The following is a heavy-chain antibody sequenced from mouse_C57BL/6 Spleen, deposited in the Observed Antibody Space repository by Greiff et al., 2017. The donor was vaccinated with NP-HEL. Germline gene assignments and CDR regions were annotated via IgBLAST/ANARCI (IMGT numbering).Heavy chain of an antibody. CDR2: INPSSGYT. J-gene: IGHJ4*01. V-gene: IGHV1-7*01. CDR1: GYTFTSYW. CDR3: AREGYGNYYAMDY. D-gene: IGHD2-1*01. Sequence: VQLQQSGAELAKPGASVKLSCKASGYTFTSYWMHWVKQRPGQGLEWIGYINPSSGYTKYNQKFKDKATLTADKSSTTAYMQLSSLTYEYSAVYYCAREGYGNYYAMDYWGQGTSVTVSS.